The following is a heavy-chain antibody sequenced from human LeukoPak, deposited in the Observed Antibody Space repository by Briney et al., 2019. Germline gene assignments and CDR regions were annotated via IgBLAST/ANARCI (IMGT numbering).Heavy chain of an antibody. J-gene: IGHJ4*02. CDR3: ARSIAVAGTLVD. V-gene: IGHV3-53*01. Sequence: GGSLRLSCAASGFTVSGNYMSWVRQAPGKGLEWVSIIYSGGSTYYTDSVKGRFTISRDKSKNTLYLQMNSLRAEDTPVYYCARSIAVAGTLVDWGQGTLVTVSS. CDR2: IYSGGST. D-gene: IGHD6-19*01. CDR1: GFTVSGNY.